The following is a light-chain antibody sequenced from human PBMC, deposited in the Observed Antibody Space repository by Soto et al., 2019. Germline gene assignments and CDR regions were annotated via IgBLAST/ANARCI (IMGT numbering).Light chain of an antibody. CDR1: QSVSSN. J-gene: IGKJ1*01. CDR2: GAS. Sequence: EIVITQSPATLSVSPGERATLSCRASQSVSSNLAWYQQKPGQAPRLLIYGASTRATGIPARCSGSGSGTEFTLTISSLQSEDVAVYYCQQYNNWPPWTFGQGTKLEIK. V-gene: IGKV3-15*01. CDR3: QQYNNWPPWT.